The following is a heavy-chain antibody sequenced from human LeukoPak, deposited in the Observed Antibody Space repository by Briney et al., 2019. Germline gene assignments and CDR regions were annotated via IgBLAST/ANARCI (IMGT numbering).Heavy chain of an antibody. CDR1: GYTFTGYY. CDR3: ARGAYDSSGYGVY. V-gene: IGHV1-2*02. Sequence: GESLKISCKGSGYTFTGYYMHWVRQAPGQGLEWMGWINPNSGGTNYAQKFQGRVTMTRDTSITTAYMELSRLRSDDTAVYYCARGAYDSSGYGVYWGQGTLVTVSS. D-gene: IGHD3-22*01. J-gene: IGHJ4*02. CDR2: INPNSGGT.